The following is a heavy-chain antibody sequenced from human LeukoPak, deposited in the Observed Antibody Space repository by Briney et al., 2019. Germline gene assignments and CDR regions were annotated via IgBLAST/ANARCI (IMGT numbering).Heavy chain of an antibody. D-gene: IGHD3-10*01. Sequence: SETLSLTCTVSGGSISSSSYYWGWIRQPPGKGLEWIGSIYYSGTTYYNPSLKSRLTISVDTSKNQFSLKLSSVTAADTAVYYCEGYYYGSGSYYPLLVDYWSQGTLVTVSS. CDR1: GGSISSSSYY. CDR3: EGYYYGSGSYYPLLVDY. CDR2: IYYSGTT. V-gene: IGHV4-39*01. J-gene: IGHJ4*02.